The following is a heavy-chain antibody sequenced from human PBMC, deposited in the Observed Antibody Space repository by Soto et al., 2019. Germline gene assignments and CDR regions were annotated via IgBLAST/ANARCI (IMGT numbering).Heavy chain of an antibody. D-gene: IGHD3-22*01. V-gene: IGHV4-34*01. CDR3: ARGVFGYYDSSGYYRLDYFDY. CDR2: INHSGST. J-gene: IGHJ4*02. CDR1: GGSFSGYY. Sequence: SETLSLTCAVYGGSFSGYYWSWIRQPPGKGLEWIGEINHSGSTNYNPSLKSRVTISVDTSKSQFSLKLSSVTAADTAVYYCARGVFGYYDSSGYYRLDYFDYWGQGSLVTVSS.